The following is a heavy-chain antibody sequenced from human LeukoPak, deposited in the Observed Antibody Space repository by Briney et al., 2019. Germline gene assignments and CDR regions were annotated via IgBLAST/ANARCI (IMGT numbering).Heavy chain of an antibody. CDR1: GGTFSSYA. J-gene: IGHJ5*02. Sequence: GSSVKVSCKASGGTFSSYAISWVRQAPGQGLEWMGRIIPIFGTANYAQKFQGRVTITTDESTSTAYMELSSLRSEDTAVYYRARDTIHHYCSGGSCTNWFDPWGQGTLVTVSS. CDR3: ARDTIHHYCSGGSCTNWFDP. CDR2: IIPIFGTA. D-gene: IGHD2-15*01. V-gene: IGHV1-69*05.